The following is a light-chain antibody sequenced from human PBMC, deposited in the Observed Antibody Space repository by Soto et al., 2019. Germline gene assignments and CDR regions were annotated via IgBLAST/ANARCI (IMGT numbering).Light chain of an antibody. J-gene: IGKJ5*01. V-gene: IGKV3-20*01. Sequence: EIVLTQSPGNLSLSPGERATLSCRASQSVSSSYLAWYQQKPGQAPRLLIYGVSDRATGTPDRFSGSGSETDFTLTISRLEPEDFALYYCQQYGSSAPITFGQGTRLEIK. CDR2: GVS. CDR1: QSVSSSY. CDR3: QQYGSSAPIT.